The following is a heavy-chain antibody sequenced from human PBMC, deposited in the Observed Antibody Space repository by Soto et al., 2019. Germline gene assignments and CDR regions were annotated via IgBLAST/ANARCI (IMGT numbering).Heavy chain of an antibody. Sequence: ASVKVSCKASGYTFTSYGISWVRQAPGQGLEWIGWISAYNGNTNYAQKLQGRVTMTTDTSTSTAYMELRSLRSDDTAVYYCAREGYYDILTGYPDWWGQGTLVTVSS. V-gene: IGHV1-18*01. CDR3: AREGYYDILTGYPDW. CDR2: ISAYNGNT. CDR1: GYTFTSYG. J-gene: IGHJ4*02. D-gene: IGHD3-9*01.